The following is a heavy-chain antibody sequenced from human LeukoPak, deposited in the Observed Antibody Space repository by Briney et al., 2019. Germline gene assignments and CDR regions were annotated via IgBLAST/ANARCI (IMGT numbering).Heavy chain of an antibody. J-gene: IGHJ4*02. CDR2: INPNSGGT. D-gene: IGHD3-3*01. CDR1: GYTFTGYY. CDR3: ARDGTYYDFWSGYPTTFDY. V-gene: IGHV1-2*02. Sequence: ASVKVSCKASGYTFTGYYMHWVRQAPGQGLEWMGWINPNSGGTNYAQNFQGRVTMTRDTSISTAYMELSRLRSDDTAVYYCARDGTYYDFWSGYPTTFDYRGQGTLVTVSS.